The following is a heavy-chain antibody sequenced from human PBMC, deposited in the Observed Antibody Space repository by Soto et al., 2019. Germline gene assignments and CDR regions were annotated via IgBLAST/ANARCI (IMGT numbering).Heavy chain of an antibody. V-gene: IGHV1-69*08. CDR2: IIPILGKA. D-gene: IGHD2-2*01. J-gene: IGHJ2*01. CDR1: GGTFSSYT. Sequence: QVQLVQSGAEVKKPGSSVKVSCKASGGTFSSYTISWVRQAPGQGLEWMGRIIPILGKANYAQKFQGRVTITADKATSTAYMEVSRLGSEDTAVYYCARDGGGVVVPAADWYFDLWGRGTLVTVSS. CDR3: ARDGGGVVVPAADWYFDL.